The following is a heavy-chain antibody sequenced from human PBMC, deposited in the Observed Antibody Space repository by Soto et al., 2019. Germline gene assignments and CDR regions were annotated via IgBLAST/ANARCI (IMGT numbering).Heavy chain of an antibody. J-gene: IGHJ4*02. CDR1: GGTFSRHA. Sequence: QVQLVQSGAEVRKPGSSVKFSCKASGGTFSRHAISWVRQAPGQGLEWMGGIIPIFGTANHAQKFQGRVTIIADESTSTVYMELSSLRSEETAMYYCARGWGYDSNDYYYAYWGQGTLVIVSS. V-gene: IGHV1-69*01. CDR2: IIPIFGTA. D-gene: IGHD3-22*01. CDR3: ARGWGYDSNDYYYAY.